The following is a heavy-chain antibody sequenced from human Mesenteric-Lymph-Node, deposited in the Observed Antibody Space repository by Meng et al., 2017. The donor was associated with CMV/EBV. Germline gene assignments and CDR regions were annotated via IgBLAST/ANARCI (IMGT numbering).Heavy chain of an antibody. CDR3: GGVLGKSVVERPGRYFEL. Sequence: IGSIPYNWGGMGQPQGKGGEGVGSFYYRGSTYYNQYLKSVVAISVDTSKNQFSLQLSSVTDAATAVYYGGGVLGKSVVERPGRYFELWGRGTLVTVSS. CDR1: IGSIPYN. V-gene: IGHV4-39*07. J-gene: IGHJ2*01. D-gene: IGHD2-2*01. CDR2: FYYRGST.